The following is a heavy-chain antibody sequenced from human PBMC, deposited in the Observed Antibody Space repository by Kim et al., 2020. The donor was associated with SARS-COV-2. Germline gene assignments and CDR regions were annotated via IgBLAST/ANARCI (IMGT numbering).Heavy chain of an antibody. D-gene: IGHD1-1*01. CDR1: GFTFNNYA. CDR2: ISASGGST. CDR3: AKGGGYNGKTDY. J-gene: IGHJ4*02. V-gene: IGHV3-23*01. Sequence: GGSLRLSCVASGFTFNNYALTWVRQAPGKGLEWVSVISASGGSTYYAASVKGRFTISRDNSNNTLYLQMNTLRAEDTAAYYCAKGGGYNGKTDYWGQGAL.